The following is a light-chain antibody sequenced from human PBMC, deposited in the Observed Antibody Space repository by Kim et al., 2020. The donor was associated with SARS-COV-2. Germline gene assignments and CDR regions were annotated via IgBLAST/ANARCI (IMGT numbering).Light chain of an antibody. CDR3: LLYYGDSQV. Sequence: QAVVTQEPSLTVFPGGTVTLTCASSTGAVTSGYYPNWFQQKPGQSPRALIYSTSNKYSWTPARFSGSLLGGKAALTLSAVQPEDEAEYYCLLYYGDSQVFGGGTQLTVL. J-gene: IGLJ3*02. CDR1: TGAVTSGYY. CDR2: STS. V-gene: IGLV7-43*01.